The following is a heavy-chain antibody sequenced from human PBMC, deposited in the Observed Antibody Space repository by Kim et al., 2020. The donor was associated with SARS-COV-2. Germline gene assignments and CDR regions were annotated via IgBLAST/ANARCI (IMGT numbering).Heavy chain of an antibody. J-gene: IGHJ4*02. CDR1: GGSFSGYY. D-gene: IGHD2-2*01. Sequence: SETLSLTCAVYGGSFSGYYWSWIRQPPGKGLEWIGEINHSGSTNYNPSLKSRVTISVDTSKNQFSLKLSSVTAADTAVYYCAGLGYCSSTSCYALQSLFDYWGQGTLVTVSS. V-gene: IGHV4-34*01. CDR2: INHSGST. CDR3: AGLGYCSSTSCYALQSLFDY.